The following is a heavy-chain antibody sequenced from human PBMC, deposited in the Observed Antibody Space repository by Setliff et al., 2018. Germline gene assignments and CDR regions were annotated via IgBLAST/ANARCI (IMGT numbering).Heavy chain of an antibody. CDR2: VFYSGAT. CDR1: GGSLSGAS. D-gene: IGHD2-21*01. V-gene: IGHV4-59*08. Sequence: SETLSLTCTVSGGSLSGASIVTWIRQPPGKRLGFIGDVFYSGATKYDPSLKSRVTMSVDTSKNEFYLRMSSVTSADTAVYYCVRSAVYCASDCYPRYFASWGQGTLVNVSS. CDR3: VRSAVYCASDCYPRYFAS. J-gene: IGHJ4*02.